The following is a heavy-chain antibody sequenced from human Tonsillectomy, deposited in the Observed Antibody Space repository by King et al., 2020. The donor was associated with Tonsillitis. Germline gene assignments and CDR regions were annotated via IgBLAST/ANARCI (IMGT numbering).Heavy chain of an antibody. V-gene: IGHV1-2*02. CDR3: ARGGDGGDIVATSISYYYYGMDV. D-gene: IGHD5-12*01. Sequence: QLVQSGAEVKKPGASVKVSCKASGYTFTGYYMHWVRQAPGQGLEWMGWINPNSGGTNYAQKFQGRVTMTRDTSISTAYMELSRLRSDDTAVYYCARGGDGGDIVATSISYYYYGMDVWGQGTTVTVSS. CDR2: INPNSGGT. J-gene: IGHJ6*02. CDR1: GYTFTGYY.